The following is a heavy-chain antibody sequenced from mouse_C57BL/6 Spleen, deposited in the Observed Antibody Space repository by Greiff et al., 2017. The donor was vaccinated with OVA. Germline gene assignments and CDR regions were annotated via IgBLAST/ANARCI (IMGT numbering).Heavy chain of an antibody. J-gene: IGHJ2*01. Sequence: EVQLVESGGGLVKPGGSLKLSCAASGFTFSSYAMSWVRQTPEKRLEWVATISDGGSYTYYPDNVKGRFTISRDNAKNNLYLQMSHLKSEDTAMYYCARSITTVVAPYCDYWGQGTTLTVSS. CDR1: GFTFSSYA. CDR3: ARSITTVVAPYCDY. V-gene: IGHV5-4*01. CDR2: ISDGGSYT. D-gene: IGHD1-1*01.